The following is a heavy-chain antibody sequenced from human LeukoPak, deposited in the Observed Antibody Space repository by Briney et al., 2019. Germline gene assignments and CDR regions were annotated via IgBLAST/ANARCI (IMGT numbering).Heavy chain of an antibody. D-gene: IGHD3-3*01. CDR3: AADSLTQYDFWSGPYFGY. Sequence: WASEKVSCKASGYTFTSYAMHWVRQAPGQRLEWMGWINVGNGNTKYSQKFQGRVTITRDMSTSTAYMELSSLRSEDTAVYYCAADSLTQYDFWSGPYFGYWGQGTLVTVSS. J-gene: IGHJ4*02. CDR1: GYTFTSYA. V-gene: IGHV1-3*01. CDR2: INVGNGNT.